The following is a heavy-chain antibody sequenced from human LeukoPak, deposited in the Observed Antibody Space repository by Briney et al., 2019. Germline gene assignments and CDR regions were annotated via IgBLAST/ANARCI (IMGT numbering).Heavy chain of an antibody. J-gene: IGHJ4*02. V-gene: IGHV3-20*04. Sequence: PGGSLRLSCAASGFTFDDYGMSWVRQAPGKWLEWVSGINWNGGSTGYADSVKGRFTISRDNAKNSLYLQMNSLRAEDTALYYCARARGYSGSSYGIDYWGQGTMVTVSS. D-gene: IGHD1-26*01. CDR1: GFTFDDYG. CDR3: ARARGYSGSSYGIDY. CDR2: INWNGGST.